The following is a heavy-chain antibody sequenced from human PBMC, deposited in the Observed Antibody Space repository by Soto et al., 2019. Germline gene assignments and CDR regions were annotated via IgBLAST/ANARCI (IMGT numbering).Heavy chain of an antibody. CDR2: TYYRSKWYN. CDR1: GGSVFSNSAA. Sequence: SPTISLTCAISGGSVFSNSAAWNWIRPSPSRGLEWLGRTYYRSKWYNDYAVSVKSRITINPDTSKNQFSLQLNSVTPEDTAVYYCAIDVDFWSGYYVRDYYYYGTDVSGQGTTVTVSS. V-gene: IGHV6-1*01. J-gene: IGHJ6*02. D-gene: IGHD3-3*01. CDR3: AIDVDFWSGYYVRDYYYYGTDV.